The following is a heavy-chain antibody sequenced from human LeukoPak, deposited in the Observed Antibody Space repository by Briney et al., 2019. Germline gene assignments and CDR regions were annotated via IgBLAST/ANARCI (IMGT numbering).Heavy chain of an antibody. CDR1: GFTFSSYA. Sequence: PGGSLRLSCAASGFTFSSYAMHWVRQAPGKGLEWVAVISYDGSNKYYADSVKGRFTISSDNSKNTLYLQMNSLRAEDTAVYYCARDYGDYLDYWGQGTLVTASS. CDR3: ARDYGDYLDY. V-gene: IGHV3-30-3*01. J-gene: IGHJ4*02. CDR2: ISYDGSNK. D-gene: IGHD4-17*01.